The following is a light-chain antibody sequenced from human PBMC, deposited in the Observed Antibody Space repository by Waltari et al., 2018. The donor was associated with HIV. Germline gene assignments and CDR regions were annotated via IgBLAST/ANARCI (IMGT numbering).Light chain of an antibody. CDR1: SSDVGGYKY. J-gene: IGLJ2*01. Sequence: QSALTQPRSVSGSPGQSVPISCTGTSSDVGGYKYVSWYQHHPGKAPQLMIFDVNKRPSGVPDRFSGSKSGNTASLTISGLQAEDEADYDCCSYAGNYTFVFGGGTKLTVL. CDR3: CSYAGNYTFV. CDR2: DVN. V-gene: IGLV2-11*01.